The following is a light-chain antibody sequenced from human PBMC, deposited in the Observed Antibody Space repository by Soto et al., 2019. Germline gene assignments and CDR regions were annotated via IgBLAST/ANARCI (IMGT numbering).Light chain of an antibody. CDR3: QQRSNWPQWT. J-gene: IGKJ1*01. Sequence: EIVLTQSPATLSLSPGERATLSCRASQSVSSYLAWYQQKPGQAPRLLIYDASNRATGIPARFSGSGSGTDFTLTISSLEPEDVAVYCCQQRSNWPQWTFGQGTKVEIK. CDR2: DAS. V-gene: IGKV3-11*01. CDR1: QSVSSY.